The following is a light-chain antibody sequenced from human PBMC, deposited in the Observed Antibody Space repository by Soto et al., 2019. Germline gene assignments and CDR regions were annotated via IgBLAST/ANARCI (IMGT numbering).Light chain of an antibody. CDR2: AAS. J-gene: IGKJ4*01. CDR3: QHYNSFSEA. V-gene: IGKV1-5*01. CDR1: QTISSW. Sequence: DIHVIFSPAIVTGCVGDRVTITCRASQTISSWLAWYQQKPGKAPKLLIYAASTLQSGVPSRFTGSGSGTEFTLTICRLQPDDLVTYCWQHYNSFSEAFGEGTKVDIK.